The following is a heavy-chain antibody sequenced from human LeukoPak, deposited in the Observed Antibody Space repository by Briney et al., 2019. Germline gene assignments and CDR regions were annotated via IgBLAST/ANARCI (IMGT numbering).Heavy chain of an antibody. CDR2: IYHSGST. CDR1: GGSISSGGYY. V-gene: IGHV4-30-2*01. Sequence: SETLSLTCTVSGGSISSGGYYWSWIRQPPGKGLEWIGYIYHSGSTYYNPSLKSRVTISVDRSKNQFSLKLSSVTAADTAVYYCARDFGGSAAGSEGDAFDIWGQGTMVTVSS. D-gene: IGHD3-10*01. CDR3: ARDFGGSAAGSEGDAFDI. J-gene: IGHJ3*02.